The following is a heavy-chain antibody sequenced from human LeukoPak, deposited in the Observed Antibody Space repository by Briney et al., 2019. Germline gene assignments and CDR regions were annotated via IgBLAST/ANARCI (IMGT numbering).Heavy chain of an antibody. CDR3: AKEKTVSDAFDI. V-gene: IGHV3-30*02. J-gene: IGHJ3*02. CDR1: GFTFSSYG. CDR2: IRYDGSNK. Sequence: GGSLRLSCAASGFTFSSYGMHWVRQAPGKGLEWVAFIRYDGSNKYYADSVKGRFTISRDNSKNTLYRQMNSLRAEDTAVYYCAKEKTVSDAFDIWGQGTMVTVSS. D-gene: IGHD5/OR15-5a*01.